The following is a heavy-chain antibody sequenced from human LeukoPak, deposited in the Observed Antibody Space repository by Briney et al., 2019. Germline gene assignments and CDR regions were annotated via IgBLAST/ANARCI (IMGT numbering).Heavy chain of an antibody. D-gene: IGHD4-17*01. J-gene: IGHJ4*02. CDR1: GFIFSRYD. Sequence: GGSLRLSCAASGFIFSRYDMRWVRRAPGKGLEWVAFLRSDGSKKYYADSVKGRFTVSRDNSKDTAYLQMNSLRIEDTAMYYCARDYRDYGYDYWGQGTLVTVSS. V-gene: IGHV3-30*02. CDR2: LRSDGSKK. CDR3: ARDYRDYGYDY.